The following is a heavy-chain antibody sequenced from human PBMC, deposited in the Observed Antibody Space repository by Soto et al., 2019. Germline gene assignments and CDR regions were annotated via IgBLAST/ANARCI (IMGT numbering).Heavy chain of an antibody. CDR2: ITTSGGNT. J-gene: IGHJ6*03. V-gene: IGHV3-23*01. CDR1: GFTFSTYA. Sequence: EVQLLESGGGLVQPGGSLRLSCAASGFTFSTYAMSWVRQAPGKGLEWVSTITTSGGNTYYADAVQGRFTISRDNSKNTLYLQMKSLRAEDTAVYYCAGRYCTNGVCDTNYYYYIDVWGKGTTVTVSS. D-gene: IGHD2-8*01. CDR3: AGRYCTNGVCDTNYYYYIDV.